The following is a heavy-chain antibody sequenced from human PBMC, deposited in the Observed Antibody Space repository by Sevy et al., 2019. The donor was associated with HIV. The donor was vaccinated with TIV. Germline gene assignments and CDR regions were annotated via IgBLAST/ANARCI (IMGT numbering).Heavy chain of an antibody. CDR3: ARLSSPMPDSGWYDFFDH. CDR2: IKPDGSDK. D-gene: IGHD6-19*01. CDR1: GFTFRTYW. Sequence: GGSLRLSCAASGFTFRTYWMSWVRQAPGKGLEWVANIKPDGSDKNYMDSVKGRFTISRDNAKNSLYLHVSSLRAEDTAVYYCARLSSPMPDSGWYDFFDHWGQETLVTVSS. J-gene: IGHJ4*02. V-gene: IGHV3-7*01.